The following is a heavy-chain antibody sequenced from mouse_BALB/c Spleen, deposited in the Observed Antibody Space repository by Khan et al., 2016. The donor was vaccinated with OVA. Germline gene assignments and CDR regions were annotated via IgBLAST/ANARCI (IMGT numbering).Heavy chain of an antibody. J-gene: IGHJ2*01. V-gene: IGHV3-2*02. D-gene: IGHD1-1*01. CDR1: GYSITSGYA. Sequence: EVQLQESGPGLVKPSQSLSLTCTVTGYSITSGYAWNWIRQFPGNKLKWMGYISYSGGTSYNPSLKSRISITRDTSKNQFFLQLNSVTTEDTATYYSARGNYYGYYFDYWGQGTTLTVSS. CDR2: ISYSGGT. CDR3: ARGNYYGYYFDY.